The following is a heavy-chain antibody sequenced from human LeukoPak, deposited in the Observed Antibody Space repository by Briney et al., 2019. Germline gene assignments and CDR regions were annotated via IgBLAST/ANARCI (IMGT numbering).Heavy chain of an antibody. D-gene: IGHD6-13*01. J-gene: IGHJ4*02. Sequence: SETLSLTCTVSGGPISSHYWSWIRQPPGKGLEWIGYIYYSGSTNYNPSLKSRVTISVDTSKNQFSLKLSSVTAADTAVYYCARWSIAAAGSYFDYWGQGTLVTVSS. CDR2: IYYSGST. CDR3: ARWSIAAAGSYFDY. CDR1: GGPISSHY. V-gene: IGHV4-59*11.